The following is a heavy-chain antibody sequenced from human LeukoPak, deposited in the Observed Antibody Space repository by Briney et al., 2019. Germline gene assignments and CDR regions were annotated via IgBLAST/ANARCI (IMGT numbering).Heavy chain of an antibody. J-gene: IGHJ4*02. CDR3: ARGRGDGSGSYIY. CDR2: INPNSGGT. V-gene: IGHV1-2*02. Sequence: GASVKFSCKASGYTFTGYYMHWVRQAPGQGLEWMGWINPNSGGTNYAQKFQGRVTMTRDTSISTAYMELSRLRPGDTAVYYCARGRGDGSGSYIYWGQGTLVTVSS. D-gene: IGHD3-10*01. CDR1: GYTFTGYY.